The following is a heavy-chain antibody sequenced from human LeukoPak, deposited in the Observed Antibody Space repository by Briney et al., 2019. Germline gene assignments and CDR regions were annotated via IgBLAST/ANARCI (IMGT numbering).Heavy chain of an antibody. V-gene: IGHV1-2*02. D-gene: IGHD2-2*01. CDR3: ARAWTYQLLAPHDAFDI. CDR2: INPNSGGT. J-gene: IGHJ3*02. Sequence: ASVKVSCKASGYTFTGYYMHWVGQAPGQGLEWMGWINPNSGGTNYAQKFQGRVTMTRDTSISTAYMELSRLRSDDTAVYYCARAWTYQLLAPHDAFDIWGQGTMVTVSS. CDR1: GYTFTGYY.